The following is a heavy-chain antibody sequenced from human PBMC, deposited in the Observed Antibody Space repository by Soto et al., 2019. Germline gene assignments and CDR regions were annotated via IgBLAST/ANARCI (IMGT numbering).Heavy chain of an antibody. CDR3: ATDDSSVLEYFDY. CDR2: ISSSTFYT. CDR1: VFSFIDHY. D-gene: IGHD3-22*01. Sequence: GGSLRLSCAASVFSFIDHYMSWIRQAPGKGLEWVSYISSSTFYTNYADSVKGRFTISRDNAKNSLYLQMNSLRAEDTAVYYCATDDSSVLEYFDYWGQGILVTVSS. J-gene: IGHJ4*02. V-gene: IGHV3-11*06.